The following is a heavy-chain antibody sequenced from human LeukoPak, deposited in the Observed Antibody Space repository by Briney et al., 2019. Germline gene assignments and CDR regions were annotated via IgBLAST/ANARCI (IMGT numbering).Heavy chain of an antibody. CDR2: ISDSDSTK. Sequence: PGGSLRLSCAASGFTFSSYEMNWVRQASGKGLEWVSYISDSDSTKYYADSVKGRFTISRDNAKNSLYLQMNSLRAEGTAVYYCTRERMNAFDIWGQGTMVTVSS. V-gene: IGHV3-48*03. J-gene: IGHJ3*02. CDR3: TRERMNAFDI. D-gene: IGHD2-8*01. CDR1: GFTFSSYE.